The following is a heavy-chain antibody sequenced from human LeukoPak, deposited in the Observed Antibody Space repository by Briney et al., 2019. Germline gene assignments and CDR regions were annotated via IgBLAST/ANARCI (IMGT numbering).Heavy chain of an antibody. CDR3: ARTSIAARGTDY. CDR2: IYYSGST. CDR1: GGSFSGYY. D-gene: IGHD6-6*01. J-gene: IGHJ4*02. V-gene: IGHV4-39*07. Sequence: SETLSLTCTVSGGSFSGYYWSWIRQPPGKGLEWIGSIYYSGSTYYNPSLKSRVTISVDTSKNQFSLKLSSVTAADTAVYYCARTSIAARGTDYWGQGTLVTVSS.